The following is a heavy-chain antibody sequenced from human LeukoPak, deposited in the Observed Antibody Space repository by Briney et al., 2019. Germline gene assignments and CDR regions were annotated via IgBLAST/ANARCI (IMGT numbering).Heavy chain of an antibody. CDR2: LNPSGGST. CDR1: GYTFTSYY. CDR3: ARDLGIVGATTELYYFDY. V-gene: IGHV1-46*01. J-gene: IGHJ4*02. D-gene: IGHD1-26*01. Sequence: ASVKVSCKASGYTFTSYYMHWVRQAPGQGLEWMGILNPSGGSTSYAQKFQGRVTMTRDTSTSTVYMELSSLRSEDTAVYYCARDLGIVGATTELYYFDYWGQGTLVTVSS.